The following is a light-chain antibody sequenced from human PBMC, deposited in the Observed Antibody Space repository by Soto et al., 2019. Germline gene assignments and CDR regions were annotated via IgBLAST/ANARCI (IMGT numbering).Light chain of an antibody. CDR1: QGISHY. J-gene: IGKJ3*01. V-gene: IGKV1-27*01. CDR2: AAS. CDR3: QTYNSAPFT. Sequence: DIQMTQSPSSLSASVGDRVAITCRASQGISHYLAWYQQKPGKVPKLLIYAASTLQAGVPSRFSGSGSVTDFTLTISSLQPEDGATYYCQTYNSAPFTFGPVTKVYIK.